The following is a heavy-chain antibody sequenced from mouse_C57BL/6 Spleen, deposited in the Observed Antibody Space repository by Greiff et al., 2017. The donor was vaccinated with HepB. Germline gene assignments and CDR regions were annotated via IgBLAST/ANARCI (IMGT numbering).Heavy chain of an antibody. CDR1: GFNIKDYY. V-gene: IGHV14-2*01. J-gene: IGHJ4*01. Sequence: EVKLVESGAELVKPGASVKLSCTASGFNIKDYYMHWVKQRTEQGLEWIGRIDPEDGETKYAPKFQGKATITADTSSNTAYLQLSSLTSEDTAVYYCASYYGSSYVGGAMDYWGQGTSVTVSS. D-gene: IGHD1-1*01. CDR3: ASYYGSSYVGGAMDY. CDR2: IDPEDGET.